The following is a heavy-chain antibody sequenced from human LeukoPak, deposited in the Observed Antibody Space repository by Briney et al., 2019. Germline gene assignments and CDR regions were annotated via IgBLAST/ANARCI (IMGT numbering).Heavy chain of an antibody. CDR2: SGST. V-gene: IGHV4-39*01. J-gene: IGHJ5*02. CDR3: ARHEYSGSYYGLSWFDP. D-gene: IGHD1-26*01. Sequence: PSETLSLTCTVSGGSISSSGYYWGWIRQPPGKGLEWIASSGSTYYNPSLKSRVTISVDTSKNQLSLKLSSLTAADPAVYYCARHEYSGSYYGLSWFDPWGQGTLVTVSS. CDR1: GGSISSSGYY.